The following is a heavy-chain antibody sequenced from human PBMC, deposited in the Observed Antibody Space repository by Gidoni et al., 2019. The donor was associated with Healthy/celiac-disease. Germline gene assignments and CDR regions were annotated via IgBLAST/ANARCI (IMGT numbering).Heavy chain of an antibody. J-gene: IGHJ4*02. D-gene: IGHD6-19*01. CDR3: ARMTDGAIAVAGTDY. V-gene: IGHV3-33*01. CDR1: GFTFSCYG. Sequence: QVQLVESGGGVVQPGRSLRLSCAASGFTFSCYGMTWVRQAPGKGLEWVAVIWYDGSNKYYADSVKGRFTISRDKSKNTLYLQMNSLRAEDTAVYYCARMTDGAIAVAGTDYWGQGTLVTVSS. CDR2: IWYDGSNK.